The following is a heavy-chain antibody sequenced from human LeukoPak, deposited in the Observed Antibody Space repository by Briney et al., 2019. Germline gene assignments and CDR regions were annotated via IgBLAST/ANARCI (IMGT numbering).Heavy chain of an antibody. CDR3: AKRVASSTSQIDY. CDR2: ISGTGGFTTST. V-gene: IGHV3-23*01. CDR1: GFTFSNYA. Sequence: PGGSLRLSCAASGFTFSNYAMTWVRQAPGKGLEWVSTISGTGGFTTSTYYADSVKGRFTISRDNSKNTLYLQMNSLRVEDTAVYHCAKRVASSTSQIDYWGQGTLVTVSS. D-gene: IGHD2-2*01. J-gene: IGHJ4*02.